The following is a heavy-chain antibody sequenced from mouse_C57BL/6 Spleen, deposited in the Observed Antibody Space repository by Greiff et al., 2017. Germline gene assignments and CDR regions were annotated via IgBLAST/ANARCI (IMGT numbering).Heavy chain of an antibody. CDR3: ARHGAHWYFDV. D-gene: IGHD3-1*01. Sequence: VESGGGLVKPGGSLKLSCAASGFTFSSYTMSWVRQTPEKRLEWVATISGGGGNTYYPDSVKGRFTISRDNAKNTLYLQMSSLRSEDTALYYCARHGAHWYFDVWGTGTTVTVSS. V-gene: IGHV5-9*01. CDR2: ISGGGGNT. CDR1: GFTFSSYT. J-gene: IGHJ1*03.